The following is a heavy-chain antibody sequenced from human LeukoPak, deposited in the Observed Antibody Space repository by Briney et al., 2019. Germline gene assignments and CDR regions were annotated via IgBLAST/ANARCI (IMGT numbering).Heavy chain of an antibody. CDR1: GYTFTNSY. D-gene: IGHD3-10*01. Sequence: ASVKVSCKASGYTFTNSYIHWVRQAPGQVLEWMGLINPDGGNTNYAQNFQGRVTMTRDTSISTAYMELSRLRSDDTAVYYCAREVGIGLLWFGELFNNWFDPWGQGTLVTVSS. V-gene: IGHV1-2*02. CDR2: INPDGGNT. J-gene: IGHJ5*02. CDR3: AREVGIGLLWFGELFNNWFDP.